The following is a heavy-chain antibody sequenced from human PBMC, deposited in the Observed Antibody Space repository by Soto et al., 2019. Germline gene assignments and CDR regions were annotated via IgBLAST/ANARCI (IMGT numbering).Heavy chain of an antibody. Sequence: TLSLTCTVSVGSISSGDYYWSWIRQPPGKGLEWIGYIYYSGSTYYNPSLKSRVTISVDTSKNQFSLKLSSVTAADTAVYYCARGDDSSGYPFDYWGQGTLVTVSS. V-gene: IGHV4-30-4*01. CDR2: IYYSGST. D-gene: IGHD3-22*01. CDR3: ARGDDSSGYPFDY. CDR1: VGSISSGDYY. J-gene: IGHJ4*02.